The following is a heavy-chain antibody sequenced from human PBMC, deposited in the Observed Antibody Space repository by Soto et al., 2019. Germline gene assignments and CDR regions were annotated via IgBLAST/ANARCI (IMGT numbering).Heavy chain of an antibody. D-gene: IGHD5-18*01. V-gene: IGHV3-74*01. CDR2: VSLDGSTT. CDR3: VRRVEGYGGPELDY. J-gene: IGHJ4*02. CDR1: GFTFSRHW. Sequence: EVQLVESGGGLVQPGGSLRLSCAASGFTFSRHWMHWVRLAPGKGPVWVSRVSLDGSTTTYADSVKGRFTISRDNAKNTLDLQMKSLRVEDTAVYFCVRRVEGYGGPELDYWGQGTLVSVSS.